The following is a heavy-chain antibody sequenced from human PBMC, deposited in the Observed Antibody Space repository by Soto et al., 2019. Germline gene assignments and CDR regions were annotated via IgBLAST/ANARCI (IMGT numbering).Heavy chain of an antibody. J-gene: IGHJ5*02. CDR3: ARHRGLSRYYYDSRVTWFDP. CDR2: IYYSGST. V-gene: IGHV4-59*01. Sequence: PSETRSLTCTVSGGSISGDYWSWIRQPPGEGREWVGYIYYSGSTNYNPSLKSRVTISVDTSKNQFSLKLSSVTAADTAVYYCARHRGLSRYYYDSRVTWFDPWGQVTLVTVS. CDR1: GGSISGDY. D-gene: IGHD3-22*01.